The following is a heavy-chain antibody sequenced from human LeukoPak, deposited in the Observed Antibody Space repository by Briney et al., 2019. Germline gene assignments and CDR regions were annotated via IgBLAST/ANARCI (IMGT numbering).Heavy chain of an antibody. V-gene: IGHV1-69*05. CDR3: ARGPSIAARPVGDYYYMDV. CDR1: GGTFSSYA. D-gene: IGHD6-6*01. CDR2: IIPIFGTA. Sequence: GSSVKVSCKASGGTFSSYAISWVRQAPGQGLEWMGGIIPIFGTANYAQKFQGRVTITTDESTSTAYMELSSLRSEDTAVYYCARGPSIAARPVGDYYYMDVWGKGTTVTVSS. J-gene: IGHJ6*03.